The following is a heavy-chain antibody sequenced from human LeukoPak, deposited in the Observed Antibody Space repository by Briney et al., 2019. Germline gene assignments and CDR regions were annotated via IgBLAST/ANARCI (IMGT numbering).Heavy chain of an antibody. Sequence: GRSLRLSCAASGFTFSSYGMHWVRQAPGKGLEWVALIWNDGSNKYYADSMKGRFTISRDNSKNTLYLQMNSLRAEDMAVYYCASGAPRTHSYYDSSEDYWGQGTLVTVSS. D-gene: IGHD3-22*01. J-gene: IGHJ4*02. CDR2: IWNDGSNK. V-gene: IGHV3-33*01. CDR3: ASGAPRTHSYYDSSEDY. CDR1: GFTFSSYG.